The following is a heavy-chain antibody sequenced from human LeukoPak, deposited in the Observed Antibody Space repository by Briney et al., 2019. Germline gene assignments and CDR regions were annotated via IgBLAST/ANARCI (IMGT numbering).Heavy chain of an antibody. CDR3: ARTYSSGWYRP. V-gene: IGHV3-33*01. CDR2: IWYDGSNT. D-gene: IGHD6-19*01. J-gene: IGHJ5*02. CDR1: GFTFSSYG. Sequence: PGGSLRLSCAASGFTFSSYGMHWVRQAPGKGLEWVADIWYDGSNTDDADSVKGRFTISRDNSKNTLYLQMNSLRAEDTAVYYCARTYSSGWYRPWGQGTLVTVSS.